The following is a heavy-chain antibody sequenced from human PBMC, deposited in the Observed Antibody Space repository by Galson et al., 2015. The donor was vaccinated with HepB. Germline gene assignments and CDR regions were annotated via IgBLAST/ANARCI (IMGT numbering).Heavy chain of an antibody. J-gene: IGHJ3*02. CDR3: ARDELTGVIREAFVI. Sequence: SLRLSCAASGFTLSRYTVHWVRQAPGKGLEWVSDITPNGGTMHYADSVTGRFSISKDNAKNSVYLQMNSLGDEDTAVYYCARDELTGVIREAFVIWGQGTTVPVPS. CDR1: GFTLSRYT. V-gene: IGHV3-48*02. D-gene: IGHD7-27*01. CDR2: ITPNGGTM.